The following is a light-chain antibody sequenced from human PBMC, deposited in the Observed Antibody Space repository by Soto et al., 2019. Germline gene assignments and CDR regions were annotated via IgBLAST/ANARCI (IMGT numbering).Light chain of an antibody. CDR2: EAT. Sequence: QSVLTQPASVSGSPGQSITISCTGTINDVGANNYVSWYQRHPGKAPKILIYEATNRPSGVSHRFSGSKFGNTASLTISGLQAEDEADYFCISYTITSTLVFGGGTKLTVL. CDR1: INDVGANNY. J-gene: IGLJ2*01. CDR3: ISYTITSTLV. V-gene: IGLV2-14*01.